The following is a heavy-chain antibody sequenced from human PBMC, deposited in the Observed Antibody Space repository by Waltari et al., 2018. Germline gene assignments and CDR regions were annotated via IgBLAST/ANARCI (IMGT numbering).Heavy chain of an antibody. CDR3: ARDHWGPDY. J-gene: IGHJ4*02. D-gene: IGHD7-27*01. CDR2: INQDGSEK. V-gene: IGHV3-7*01. Sequence: EVQVVESGGGLVQPGGSLRLSCAASGFPFTSYWMSWVRQAPGKGPEWVANINQDGSEKNYVDYVKGRFTISRDNAKDSLYLQMNSLRAEDTAVYFCARDHWGPDYWGQGTLVTVSS. CDR1: GFPFTSYW.